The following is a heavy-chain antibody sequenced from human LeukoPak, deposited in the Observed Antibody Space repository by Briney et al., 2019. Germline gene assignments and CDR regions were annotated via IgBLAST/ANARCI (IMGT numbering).Heavy chain of an antibody. J-gene: IGHJ4*02. CDR1: GGSIIDNSFY. V-gene: IGHV4-39*01. Sequence: SETLSLTCTVTGGSIIDNSFYWGWIRQPPGKGLEWIGRIFHSGTTNYNPSLERRVTIAVDTSKNQFSLRLTSGTAADTALYYCARLTDSWGQGTLVTVSS. CDR2: IFHSGTT. CDR3: ARLTDS.